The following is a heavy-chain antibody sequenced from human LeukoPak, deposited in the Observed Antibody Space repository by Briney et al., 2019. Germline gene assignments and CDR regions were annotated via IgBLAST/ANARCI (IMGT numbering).Heavy chain of an antibody. J-gene: IGHJ5*02. CDR2: IYYSGST. Sequence: SETLSLTCTVSGGSISSYYWSWIRQPPGKGLEWIGYIYYSGSTNYNPSLKSRVTISVDTSKNQFSLKLSSVTAADTAVYYCARAGGYSSSPRTSHWFDPWGQGTLVTVSS. D-gene: IGHD6-13*01. V-gene: IGHV4-59*01. CDR3: ARAGGYSSSPRTSHWFDP. CDR1: GGSISSYY.